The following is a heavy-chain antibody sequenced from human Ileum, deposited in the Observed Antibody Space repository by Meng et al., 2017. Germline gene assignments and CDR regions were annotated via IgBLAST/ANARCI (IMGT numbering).Heavy chain of an antibody. V-gene: IGHV4-4*03. CDR1: GDSSSRIGW. Sequence: QGPLQEPGPGLVKPPGTLSLPCAGSGDSSSRIGWWSWVRQSPGKGLEWIGQIYQSGSTNYNPSLKSRVTISIDRSENQLSLKLSSVTAADTAVYYCARHIVGPTPGMEYWGQGTLVTVSS. CDR2: IYQSGST. CDR3: ARHIVGPTPGMEY. J-gene: IGHJ4*02. D-gene: IGHD1-26*01.